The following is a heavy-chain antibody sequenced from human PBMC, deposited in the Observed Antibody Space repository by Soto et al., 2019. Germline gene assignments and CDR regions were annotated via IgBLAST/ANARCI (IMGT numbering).Heavy chain of an antibody. V-gene: IGHV3-48*03. CDR2: ISVSGSMR. CDR3: ATAGLTGTV. Sequence: GGSLRLSCAPSGFTFSSNEMNWVRQAPGKGLGWVSYISVSGSMRFYADAVRGRFTISRDNTKKMLYLQMNSLRVEDTALYYCATAGLTGTVWGQGTTVTVSS. J-gene: IGHJ6*02. CDR1: GFTFSSNE. D-gene: IGHD3-9*01.